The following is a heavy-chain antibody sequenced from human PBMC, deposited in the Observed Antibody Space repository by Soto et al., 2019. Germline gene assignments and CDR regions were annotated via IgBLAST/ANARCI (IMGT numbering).Heavy chain of an antibody. CDR1: GGSIRSFY. CDR3: ASLIAPSQYYDFWSGRTNFDY. CDR2: TYYSGST. V-gene: IGHV4-59*08. J-gene: IGHJ4*02. Sequence: SETLSLTCTVSGGSIRSFYWSWIRQPPGKGLEWIGYTYYSGSTNYNPSLKSRVTISVDTSKNQFSLKLSSVTAADTAVYYCASLIAPSQYYDFWSGRTNFDYWGQGTLVTVSS. D-gene: IGHD3-3*01.